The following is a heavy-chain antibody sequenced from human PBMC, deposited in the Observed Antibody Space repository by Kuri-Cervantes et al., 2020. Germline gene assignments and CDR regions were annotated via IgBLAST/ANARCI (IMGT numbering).Heavy chain of an antibody. CDR3: AADPHTRVGATPHDAFDI. V-gene: IGHV4-39*07. J-gene: IGHJ3*02. D-gene: IGHD1-26*01. CDR2: IYYSGST. Sequence: GSLRLSCTVSGVSISSSSYYWGWIRQPPGKGLEWIGSIYYSGSTYYNPSLKSRVTISVDTSKNQFSLKLSSVTAATTAVYYCAADPHTRVGATPHDAFDIWGQGTMVTVSS. CDR1: GVSISSSSYY.